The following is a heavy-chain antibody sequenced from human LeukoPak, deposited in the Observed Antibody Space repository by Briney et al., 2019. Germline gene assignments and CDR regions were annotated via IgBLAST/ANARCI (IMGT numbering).Heavy chain of an antibody. CDR1: GFTFSSYA. Sequence: GGSLRLSCSASGFTFSSYAMSWVRQAPGKGLERVSTISRSGGTTYYADSVKGRVTISRDNSNNTLYLRMNSLRAEDTAVYYCAKVIYTTGWSYFDNWGQGTLFTVSS. D-gene: IGHD6-19*01. J-gene: IGHJ4*02. V-gene: IGHV3-23*01. CDR3: AKVIYTTGWSYFDN. CDR2: ISRSGGTT.